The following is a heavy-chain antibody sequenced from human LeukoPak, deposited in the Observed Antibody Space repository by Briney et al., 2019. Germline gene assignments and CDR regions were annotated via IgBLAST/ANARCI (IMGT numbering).Heavy chain of an antibody. CDR3: ARGPHSITMIVVGDVFDI. Sequence: SETLSLTCTVSGGSISSHYWSWIRQPAGKGLEWIGRICTSGSANYNPSLKSRVTMSVDTSKNQFSLKLSSVTAADTAVYYCARGPHSITMIVVGDVFDIWGQGKMVTFS. CDR1: GGSISSHY. CDR2: ICTSGSA. J-gene: IGHJ3*02. D-gene: IGHD3-22*01. V-gene: IGHV4-4*07.